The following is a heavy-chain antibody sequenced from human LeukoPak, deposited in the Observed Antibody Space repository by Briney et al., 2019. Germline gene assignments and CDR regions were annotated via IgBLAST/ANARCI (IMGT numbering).Heavy chain of an antibody. CDR1: GFTFSSYA. CDR3: SSDPNGDYEGAFDM. D-gene: IGHD4-17*01. V-gene: IGHV3-23*01. Sequence: GGSLRLSCVDSGFTFSSYAVTWVRQAPGKGLEWVSSITGSGYTYYADSVKGRFTVSRDNSKNTLFLQMNDLRAEDTGLYYCSSDPNGDYEGAFDMWGPGTMVTVAS. J-gene: IGHJ3*02. CDR2: ITGSGYT.